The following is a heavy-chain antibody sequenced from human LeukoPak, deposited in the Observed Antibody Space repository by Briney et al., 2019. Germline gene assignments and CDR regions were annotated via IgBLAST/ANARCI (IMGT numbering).Heavy chain of an antibody. J-gene: IGHJ1*01. CDR3: ARGLRAAAGSEYFQH. CDR2: MNPNSGNT. D-gene: IGHD6-13*01. CDR1: GYTFTSYD. Sequence: GASVKVSCKAPGYTFTSYDINWVRQATGQGLEWMGWMNPNSGNTGYAQKFQGRVTMTRNTSISTAYMELSSLRSEDTAVYYCARGLRAAAGSEYFQHWGQGTLVTVSS. V-gene: IGHV1-8*01.